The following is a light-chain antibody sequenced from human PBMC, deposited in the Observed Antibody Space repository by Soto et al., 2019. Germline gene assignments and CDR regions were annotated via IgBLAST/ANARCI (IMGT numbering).Light chain of an antibody. CDR2: GAS. J-gene: IGKJ1*01. CDR1: QSVSSN. V-gene: IGKV3-15*01. Sequence: EIVMTQSPATLSVSPVERATLSCRASQSVSSNLAWYQQKPGQAPRLLIYGASTRATGIPARFSGSGSGTEFTLTIRSLQSEDFAVYYCQQYNNWLTWTFGQGTKVDIK. CDR3: QQYNNWLTWT.